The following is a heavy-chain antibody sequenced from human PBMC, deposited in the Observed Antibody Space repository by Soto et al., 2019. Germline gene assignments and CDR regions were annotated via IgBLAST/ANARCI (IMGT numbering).Heavy chain of an antibody. CDR1: GYSFTNYW. CDR2: IAPTDSYT. CDR3: ASSPRGYCSSTSCRELGNYYGMDV. D-gene: IGHD2-2*01. J-gene: IGHJ6*02. Sequence: GESLKISCKGSGYSFTNYWIVWVRQMPGEGLEWMGRIAPTDSYTNYSPSFQGHVTISVDKSISTAYLQWSSLKASDTAMYYCASSPRGYCSSTSCRELGNYYGMDVWGQGTTVTVSS. V-gene: IGHV5-10-1*01.